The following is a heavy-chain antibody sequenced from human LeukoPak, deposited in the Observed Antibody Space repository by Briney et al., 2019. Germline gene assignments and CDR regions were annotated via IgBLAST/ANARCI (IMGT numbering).Heavy chain of an antibody. Sequence: SETLSLTCTVSGGSISGSSYYWGWIRQPPGKGLEWIGSIYYSGSTYYKPSLKSRVTISVDTSKNQFSLKLSSVTAADTAVYYCARPPGFSTNFWDWGQGTLVTVSS. D-gene: IGHD2-2*01. CDR1: GGSISGSSYY. CDR3: ARPPGFSTNFWD. J-gene: IGHJ4*02. V-gene: IGHV4-39*01. CDR2: IYYSGST.